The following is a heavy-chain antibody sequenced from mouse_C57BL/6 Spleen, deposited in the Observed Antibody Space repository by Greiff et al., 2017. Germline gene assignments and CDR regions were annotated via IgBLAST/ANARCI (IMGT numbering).Heavy chain of an antibody. CDR2: IYPGDGDT. J-gene: IGHJ4*01. CDR1: GYAFSSYW. V-gene: IGHV1-80*01. D-gene: IGHD1-1*01. Sequence: VQLQQSGAELVKPGASVKISCKASGYAFSSYWMNWVKQRPGKGLEWIGQIYPGDGDTNYNGKFKGKATLTEDKSSSTAYMQLSSLTSEDSAVYFCARVTTDYYAMDYWGQGTSVTVSS. CDR3: ARVTTDYYAMDY.